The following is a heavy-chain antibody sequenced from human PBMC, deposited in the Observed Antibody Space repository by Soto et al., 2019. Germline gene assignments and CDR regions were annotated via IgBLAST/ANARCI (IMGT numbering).Heavy chain of an antibody. CDR2: IYWDDDK. J-gene: IGHJ4*02. D-gene: IGHD6-19*01. CDR3: AHIVVAGLGYYFDY. Sequence: QITLKESGPTLVKPTQTLTLTCTFSGFSLSSTRMAVGWIRQPPGKALEWLALIYWDDDKRYSPFLKSRLTITKDTYKNQVVLTMSNIDPVDTARYYCAHIVVAGLGYYFDYWGQGTLVTVSS. CDR1: GFSLSSTRMA. V-gene: IGHV2-5*02.